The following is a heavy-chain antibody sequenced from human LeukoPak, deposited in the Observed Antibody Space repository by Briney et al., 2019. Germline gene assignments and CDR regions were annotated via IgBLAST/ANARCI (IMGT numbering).Heavy chain of an antibody. J-gene: IGHJ3*02. Sequence: PSETLSLTCTVSGGSISSGDYYWSWIRQPPGKGLEWIGYIYYSGSTYYNPSLKSRVTISVDTSKNQFSLKLSSVTAADTAVYYCASRSGTDAFDIWGQGTMVTVSS. V-gene: IGHV4-30-4*01. CDR2: IYYSGST. CDR1: GGSISSGDYY. CDR3: ASRSGTDAFDI. D-gene: IGHD3-10*01.